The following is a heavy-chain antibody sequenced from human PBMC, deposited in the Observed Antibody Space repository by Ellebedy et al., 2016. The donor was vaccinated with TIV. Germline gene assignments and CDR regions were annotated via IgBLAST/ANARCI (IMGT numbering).Heavy chain of an antibody. CDR3: ANVGGSGTYYNGY. CDR1: GFTFSSSA. Sequence: GESLKISCAASGFTFSSSAMHWVRQAPGKGLEWVASIKEDGSNKHYVDSVKGRFTISRDNAKNSLYLQMNSLRAEDTATYYCANVGGSGTYYNGYWGQGTLVTVSS. V-gene: IGHV3-7*03. CDR2: IKEDGSNK. J-gene: IGHJ4*02. D-gene: IGHD3-10*01.